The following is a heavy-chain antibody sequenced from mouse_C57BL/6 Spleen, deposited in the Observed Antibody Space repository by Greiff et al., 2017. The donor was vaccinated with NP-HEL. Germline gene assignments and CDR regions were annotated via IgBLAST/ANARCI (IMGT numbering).Heavy chain of an antibody. D-gene: IGHD4-1*01. CDR3: ARELGRTWFAY. CDR1: GYTFTDYN. V-gene: IGHV1-22*01. Sequence: VQLQQSGPELVKPGASVKMSCKASGYTFTDYNMHWVKQSHGKSLEWIGYINPNNGGNSYNQKFKGKATLTVNKSSSPAYMELRSLTSEDSAVYYCARELGRTWFAYWGQGTLVTVSA. J-gene: IGHJ3*01. CDR2: INPNNGGN.